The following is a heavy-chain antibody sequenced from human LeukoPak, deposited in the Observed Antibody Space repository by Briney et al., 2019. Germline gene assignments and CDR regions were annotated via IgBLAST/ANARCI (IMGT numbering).Heavy chain of an antibody. CDR1: GYTFTGYY. V-gene: IGHV1-2*02. J-gene: IGHJ4*02. CDR3: ARGYSRFDVGFDY. CDR2: INPNSGGT. D-gene: IGHD6-13*01. Sequence: GASVKVSCKASGYTFTGYYMHWVRQAPGQGLEWMGWINPNSGGTNHAQKFQGRVTMTRDTSISTAYMELSRLRSDDTAVYYCARGYSRFDVGFDYWGQGTLVTVSS.